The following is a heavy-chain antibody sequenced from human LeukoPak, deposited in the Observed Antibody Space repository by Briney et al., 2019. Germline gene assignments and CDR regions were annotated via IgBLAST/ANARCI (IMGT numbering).Heavy chain of an antibody. Sequence: PGGSLRLSCAASGFTFSSYSMNWVRQAPGKGLEWVSSISSSSSYIYYADSVKGRFTISRDNAKNSLYLQMNSLRAEDTAVYYCARDQFFPLSGDCSGGSCYSAYYYYGMDVWGQGTTVTVSS. J-gene: IGHJ6*02. CDR2: ISSSSSYI. CDR3: ARDQFFPLSGDCSGGSCYSAYYYYGMDV. V-gene: IGHV3-21*01. CDR1: GFTFSSYS. D-gene: IGHD2-15*01.